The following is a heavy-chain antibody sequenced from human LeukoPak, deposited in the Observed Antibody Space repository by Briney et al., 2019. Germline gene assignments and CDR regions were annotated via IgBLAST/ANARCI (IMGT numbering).Heavy chain of an antibody. V-gene: IGHV1-18*01. Sequence: ASVKVSCKASGYTFTSYGISWVRQAAGQGLEGMGWISAYNGNTNYAQKLQGRVTMTTDTSTSTAYMELRSLRSDDTAVYYCARDVDTAMVLYYFDYWGQGTLVTVSS. CDR1: GYTFTSYG. D-gene: IGHD5-18*01. CDR3: ARDVDTAMVLYYFDY. CDR2: ISAYNGNT. J-gene: IGHJ4*02.